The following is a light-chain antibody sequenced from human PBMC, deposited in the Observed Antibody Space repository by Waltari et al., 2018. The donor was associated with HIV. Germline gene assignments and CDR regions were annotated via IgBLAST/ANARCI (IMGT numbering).Light chain of an antibody. CDR2: DVT. CDR1: SNDVGDYNH. Sequence: QSALTQPASVSGSPGQSITISCIGSSNDVGDYNHVAWYQQHPDKAPKLLIYDVTNRPPGVSNRCSCSKSGNTASLAISGLQAEDEADYFCTAYKYSTRSYVFGTGTKVTVL. J-gene: IGLJ1*01. V-gene: IGLV2-14*03. CDR3: TAYKYSTRSYV.